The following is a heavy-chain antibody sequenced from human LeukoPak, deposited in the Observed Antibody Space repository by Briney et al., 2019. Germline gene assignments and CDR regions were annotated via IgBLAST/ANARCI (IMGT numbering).Heavy chain of an antibody. CDR2: ISPNGVIT. CDR3: AEIAVNDAFDI. Sequence: GGSLRLSCAASGFTFSSYAMSWVRQAPGKGPEWVSGISPNGVITYYADSVKGRFTISRDNSKGTVYLQMNSLRAEDTAVYYCAEIAVNDAFDIWGQGTMVTVSS. D-gene: IGHD6-19*01. CDR1: GFTFSSYA. V-gene: IGHV3-23*01. J-gene: IGHJ3*02.